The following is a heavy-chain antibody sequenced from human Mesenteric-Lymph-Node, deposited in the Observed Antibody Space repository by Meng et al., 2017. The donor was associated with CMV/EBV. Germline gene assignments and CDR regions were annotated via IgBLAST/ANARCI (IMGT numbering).Heavy chain of an antibody. J-gene: IGHJ4*02. Sequence: GGSLRLSCAASGFTFSSYWMHWVRQAPGKGLVWVSRINTDGSSTGYADSVKGRFTISRDNAKNTLYLQMNSLRAEDTALYYCARDMGWYRFDSWGQGTLVTVSS. CDR3: ARDMGWYRFDS. D-gene: IGHD6-19*01. CDR2: INTDGSST. V-gene: IGHV3-74*01. CDR1: GFTFSSYW.